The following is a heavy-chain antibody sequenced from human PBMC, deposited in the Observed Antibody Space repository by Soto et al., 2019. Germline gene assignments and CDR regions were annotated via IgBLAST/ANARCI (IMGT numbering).Heavy chain of an antibody. Sequence: PSETLSLTCAVSGGSISSSNWWSWVRQPPGKGLEWIGEIYHSGSTNYNPSLKSRVTISVDKSKNQFSLELSSVTAADTAVYYCARRVAAAGYWFDPWGQGTLVTVSS. CDR3: ARRVAAAGYWFDP. V-gene: IGHV4-4*02. D-gene: IGHD6-13*01. J-gene: IGHJ5*02. CDR2: IYHSGST. CDR1: GGSISSSNW.